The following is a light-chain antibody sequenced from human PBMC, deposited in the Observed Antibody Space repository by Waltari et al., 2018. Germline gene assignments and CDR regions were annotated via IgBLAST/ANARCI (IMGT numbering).Light chain of an antibody. CDR3: QSYDSSLSGSVV. CDR1: SSNIGAGYD. Sequence: QSVLTQPPSVSGAPGQRVTISCTGSSSNIGAGYDVPVYQQLPGTAPKLLIYGNSNRPSGVPDRFSGSKSGTSASLAITGLQAEDEADYYCQSYDSSLSGSVVFGGGAKLTVL. J-gene: IGLJ2*01. CDR2: GNS. V-gene: IGLV1-40*01.